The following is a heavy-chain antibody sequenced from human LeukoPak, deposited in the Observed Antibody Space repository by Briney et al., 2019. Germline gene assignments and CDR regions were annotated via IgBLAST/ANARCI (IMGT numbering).Heavy chain of an antibody. D-gene: IGHD2/OR15-2a*01. Sequence: PGGSLRLSCAASGFTFSPYSMNWVRQAPGKGLEWVSFISSSSSYIYYADSVKGRFTISRDNAKKSLFLQMNSLRAEDSAVYYCAKKHSTGLDPWGQGTLVTVSS. J-gene: IGHJ5*02. CDR2: ISSSSSYI. V-gene: IGHV3-21*04. CDR3: AKKHSTGLDP. CDR1: GFTFSPYS.